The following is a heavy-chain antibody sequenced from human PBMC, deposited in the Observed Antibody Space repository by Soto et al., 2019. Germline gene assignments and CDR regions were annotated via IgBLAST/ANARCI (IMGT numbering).Heavy chain of an antibody. CDR3: ARVYPPQWLDAFDL. Sequence: GGSLRLSCAAAGFTFSIYSMNWVRQAPGKGLEWVSFISSSSGYIYYADSVKGRFTISRDNAKNSLYLQMNSLRAEDTAVYYCARVYPPQWLDAFDLWGQGTMVTVSS. CDR1: GFTFSIYS. V-gene: IGHV3-21*01. J-gene: IGHJ3*01. CDR2: ISSSSGYI. D-gene: IGHD6-19*01.